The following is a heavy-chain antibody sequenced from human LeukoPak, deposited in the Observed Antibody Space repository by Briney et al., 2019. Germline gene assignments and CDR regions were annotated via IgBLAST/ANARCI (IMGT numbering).Heavy chain of an antibody. V-gene: IGHV3-23*01. Sequence: GGSLRLSCATSGFTFSDIYAMSWVRQAPGEGLEWVPTISANGAGTYCADSVKGRFTISRDTSKITLYLQMNSLRAEDTAIYYCARANGGSSYGYWDYWGQGILVTVSS. J-gene: IGHJ4*02. CDR3: ARANGGSSYGYWDY. D-gene: IGHD5-18*01. CDR1: GFTFSDIYA. CDR2: ISANGAGT.